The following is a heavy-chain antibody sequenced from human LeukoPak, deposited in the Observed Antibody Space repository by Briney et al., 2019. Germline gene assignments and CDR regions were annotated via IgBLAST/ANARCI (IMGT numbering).Heavy chain of an antibody. Sequence: GASVKVSCKASGYTFTSYDINWVRQATGQGLEWMGWMNPNSGNTRYAQKFQGRVTITRNTSISTAYMELSSLRSEDTAVYYCARGRQEWVVRGSWFDPWGQGTLVTVSS. CDR1: GYTFTSYD. V-gene: IGHV1-8*03. D-gene: IGHD6-19*01. CDR2: MNPNSGNT. CDR3: ARGRQEWVVRGSWFDP. J-gene: IGHJ5*02.